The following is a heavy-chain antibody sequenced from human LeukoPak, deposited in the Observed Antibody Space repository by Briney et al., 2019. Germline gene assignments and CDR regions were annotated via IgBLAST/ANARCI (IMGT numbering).Heavy chain of an antibody. Sequence: PSETLSLTCTVSGGSISSDSHYWVWIRQPPGKGLEWIASIYYSGSTYYNPSLKSRVTISVDTSRNQFSLKLSSVTAADTAVYYCASLAVAGLSEGYWGQGTLVIVSS. D-gene: IGHD6-19*01. CDR1: GGSISSDSHY. V-gene: IGHV4-39*01. J-gene: IGHJ4*02. CDR3: ASLAVAGLSEGY. CDR2: IYYSGST.